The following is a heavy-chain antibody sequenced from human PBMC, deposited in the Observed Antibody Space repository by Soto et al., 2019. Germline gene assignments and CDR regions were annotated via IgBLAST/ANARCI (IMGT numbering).Heavy chain of an antibody. V-gene: IGHV1-69*13. CDR2: IIPIFGTA. CDR1: GGTFSSYA. D-gene: IGHD2-2*01. CDR3: ARDRYCSSTSCYAPNWFDP. Sequence: SVKVSCKASGGTFSSYAISWVRQAPGQGLDWMGGIIPIFGTANYAQKFQGRVTITADESTSTAYMELSSLRSEDTAVYYCARDRYCSSTSCYAPNWFDPWGQGTLVTVSS. J-gene: IGHJ5*02.